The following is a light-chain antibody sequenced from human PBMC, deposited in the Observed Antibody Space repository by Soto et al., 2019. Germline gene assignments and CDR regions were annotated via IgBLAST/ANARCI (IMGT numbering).Light chain of an antibody. CDR2: GAS. CDR1: QSVSSSY. V-gene: IGKV3-15*01. Sequence: EIVLTQSPGTLSLSPGERGTLSCRASQSVSSSYLAWYQQKPGQAPRLLIYGASTRATGIPARFSGSGSGTEFTLTISSLQSEDFAVYYCQQHNNWPPFTFGQGTRLDIK. J-gene: IGKJ5*01. CDR3: QQHNNWPPFT.